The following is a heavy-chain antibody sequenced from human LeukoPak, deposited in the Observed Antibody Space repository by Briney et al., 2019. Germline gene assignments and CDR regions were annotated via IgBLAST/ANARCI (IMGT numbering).Heavy chain of an antibody. CDR3: AREDNYGSGSYFY. J-gene: IGHJ4*02. Sequence: SSETLSLTCAVYGGSFSGYYWSWIRQPPGKGLEWIGEINHSGSTNYNPSLKSRVTISVDTSKNQFSLKLSSVTAADTAVYYCAREDNYGSGSYFYWGQGTLVTVSS. D-gene: IGHD3-10*01. CDR2: INHSGST. CDR1: GGSFSGYY. V-gene: IGHV4-34*01.